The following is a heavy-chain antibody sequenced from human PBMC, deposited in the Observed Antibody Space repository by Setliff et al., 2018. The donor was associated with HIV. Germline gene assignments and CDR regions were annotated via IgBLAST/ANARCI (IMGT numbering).Heavy chain of an antibody. CDR3: ATEGAGGSYQRASALDL. CDR1: GYTFIDYY. V-gene: IGHV1-69*05. CDR2: MMTIFSTT. D-gene: IGHD1-26*01. J-gene: IGHJ3*01. Sequence: ASVKVSCKASGYTFIDYYIHWVRQAPGQGLEWMGGMMTIFSTTNYARKFQGRVTITTDESTGTAYMELSNLRSEDTAVYYCATEGAGGSYQRASALDLWGQGTMVTVSS.